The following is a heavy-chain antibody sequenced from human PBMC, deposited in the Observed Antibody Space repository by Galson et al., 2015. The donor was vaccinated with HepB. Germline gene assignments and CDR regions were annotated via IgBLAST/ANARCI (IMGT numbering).Heavy chain of an antibody. Sequence: SLRLSCAASGFTFSSYWMSWVRQAPGKGLEWVANIQQDGSEKYYVDSVKGRFTISRDNAKNSLYLQMNSLRAEDAAVYYCARELEYSSSRSLSGYYYYYGMDVWGQGTTVTVSS. J-gene: IGHJ6*02. CDR3: ARELEYSSSRSLSGYYYYYGMDV. V-gene: IGHV3-7*01. CDR1: GFTFSSYW. CDR2: IQQDGSEK. D-gene: IGHD6-6*01.